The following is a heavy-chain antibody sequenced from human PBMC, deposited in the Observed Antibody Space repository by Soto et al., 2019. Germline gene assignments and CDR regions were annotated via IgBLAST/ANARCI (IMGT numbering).Heavy chain of an antibody. J-gene: IGHJ3*02. CDR3: ACLDSGAYYDGALDI. V-gene: IGHV1-2*02. Sequence: ASVKVSCKASGYTFTNHYIHWVRQAPGQGLEWMGWVNPDSGGIKYAQKYQGRVTMTRDTSITTAYMELSRLRSDDTAVYYCACLDSGAYYDGALDIWGQGTMVTVS. CDR2: VNPDSGGI. D-gene: IGHD3-22*01. CDR1: GYTFTNHY.